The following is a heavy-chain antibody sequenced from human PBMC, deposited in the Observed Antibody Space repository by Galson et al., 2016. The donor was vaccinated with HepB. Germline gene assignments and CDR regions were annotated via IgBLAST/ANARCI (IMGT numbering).Heavy chain of an antibody. D-gene: IGHD5-12*01. CDR1: GGSINNSNW. CDR3: AKATTPHYMDV. V-gene: IGHV4-4*02. CDR2: MFHSGST. Sequence: ETLSLTCAVSGGSINNSNWWSWVRQPPGKGLEWIGEMFHSGSTNYNPSLESRLTLSLGKSKNQFSLKLKSVTAADTAIYYCAKATTPHYMDVWGKGTTVTVSS. J-gene: IGHJ6*03.